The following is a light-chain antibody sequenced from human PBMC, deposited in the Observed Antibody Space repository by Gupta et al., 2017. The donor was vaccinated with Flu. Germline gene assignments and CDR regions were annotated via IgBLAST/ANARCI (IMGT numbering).Light chain of an antibody. V-gene: IGLV1-47*01. CDR2: KDN. CDR3: GGYDDSLDAYF. Sequence: SNSNIGSYYLHWYQHLPGTAPKIVIYKDNQRPSAVPDRFSGSKSGASAALAISELLYEDEADYYCGGYDDSLDAYFFGTGTKVTVL. J-gene: IGLJ1*01. CDR1: NSNIGSYY.